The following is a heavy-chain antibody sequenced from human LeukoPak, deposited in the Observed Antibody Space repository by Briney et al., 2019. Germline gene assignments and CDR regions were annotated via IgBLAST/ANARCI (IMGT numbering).Heavy chain of an antibody. CDR1: GGSISSGGYY. D-gene: IGHD5-18*01. Sequence: PSQTLSLTCIVSGGSISSGGYYWSWIRQHPGKGLEWIGYIYYSGSTYYNPSLKSRVTISVDTSRDQFSLKLNSVTAADTAVYYCARSRIQLWNSPFDYWGQGTLVTVSS. CDR3: ARSRIQLWNSPFDY. CDR2: IYYSGST. J-gene: IGHJ4*02. V-gene: IGHV4-31*03.